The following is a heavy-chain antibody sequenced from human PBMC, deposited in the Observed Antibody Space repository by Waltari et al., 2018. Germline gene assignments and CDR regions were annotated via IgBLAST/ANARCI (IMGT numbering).Heavy chain of an antibody. CDR3: ARGTTMAATAN. Sequence: QLQESGPGLVKPSETLSLSCTVSGGSLGSTGYYWGWIRQSPGKGLEWIGSIDYSGNTYYNPSLKRRVTISVDRSKNQFSLKLSSVTAAETAVYYCARGTTMAATANWGQGTLVTVSS. J-gene: IGHJ4*02. CDR1: GGSLGSTGYY. CDR2: IDYSGNT. V-gene: IGHV4-39*01. D-gene: IGHD6-19*01.